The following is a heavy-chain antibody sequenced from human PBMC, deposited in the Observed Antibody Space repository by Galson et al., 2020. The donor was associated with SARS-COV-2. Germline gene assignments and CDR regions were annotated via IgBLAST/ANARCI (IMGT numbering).Heavy chain of an antibody. CDR1: GFTFSSYA. CDR2: ISYDGSNK. J-gene: IGHJ4*02. Sequence: GGSLRLSCAASGFTFSSYAMHWVRQAPGKGLEWVAVISYDGSNKYYADSVKGRFTISRDNSKNTLYLQMNSLRAEDTAVYYCARGRSGSYYNAFDYWGQGTLVTVSS. D-gene: IGHD3-10*01. CDR3: ARGRSGSYYNAFDY. V-gene: IGHV3-30*04.